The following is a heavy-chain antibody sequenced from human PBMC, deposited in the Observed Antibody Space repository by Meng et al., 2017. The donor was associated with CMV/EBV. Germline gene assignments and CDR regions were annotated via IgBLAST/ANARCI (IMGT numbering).Heavy chain of an antibody. CDR1: GGSVSSGSYY. CDR3: ARVVGDVVVPAATQYYFDY. CDR2: IYYSGST. V-gene: IGHV4-61*01. Sequence: GSLRLSCTVSGGSVSSGSYYWSWIRQPPGKGLEWIGYIYYSGSTNYNPSLKSRVTISVDTSKNQFSLKLSSVTAADTAVYYCARVVGDVVVPAATQYYFDYWGQGTLVTVSS. D-gene: IGHD2-2*01. J-gene: IGHJ4*02.